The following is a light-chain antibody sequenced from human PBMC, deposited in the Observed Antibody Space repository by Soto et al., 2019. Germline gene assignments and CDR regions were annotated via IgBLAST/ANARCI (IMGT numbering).Light chain of an antibody. J-gene: IGKJ1*01. CDR3: QHYNSYSLT. CDR2: AAS. Sequence: DIQMTQFPSPLSPSXGDGVTISXXASQDIGDRLAWYQQKPGKDPQFLIQAASILESGVPSRFSGSGSGTEFTLTISSLQPDDFATYYCQHYNSYSLTFGQGTKVDIK. V-gene: IGKV1-5*01. CDR1: QDIGDR.